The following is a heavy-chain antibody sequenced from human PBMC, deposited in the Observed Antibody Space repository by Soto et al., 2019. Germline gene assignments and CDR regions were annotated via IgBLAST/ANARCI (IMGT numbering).Heavy chain of an antibody. CDR1: GFTFSSCT. CDR2: ISPSSGHI. V-gene: IGHV3-21*06. J-gene: IGHJ6*02. D-gene: IGHD2-15*01. CDR3: SGCSGGACHKNYGMDV. Sequence: EVHLVESGGGLVKPGGSLRLSCAVSGFTFSSCTMNWVRQAPGKGLEWVSSISPSSGHIYYADSVKGRFTISRDNAKNSLFQQMTSLRGRDTAVCYCSGCSGGACHKNYGMDVWGQGTTVTVSS.